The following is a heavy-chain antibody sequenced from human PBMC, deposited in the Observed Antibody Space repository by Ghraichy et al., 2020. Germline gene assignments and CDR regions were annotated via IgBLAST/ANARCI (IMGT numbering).Heavy chain of an antibody. CDR2: IYYSGST. CDR3: AGMHSSGWYRFD. V-gene: IGHV4-59*01. J-gene: IGHJ4*02. Sequence: SETLSLTCTVSGGSISSYYWSWIRQPPGKGLEWIGYIYYSGSTNYNPSLKSRVTISVDTSKNQFSLKLSSVTAADTAVYYCAGMHSSGWYRFDWGQGTLVTVSS. D-gene: IGHD6-19*01. CDR1: GGSISSYY.